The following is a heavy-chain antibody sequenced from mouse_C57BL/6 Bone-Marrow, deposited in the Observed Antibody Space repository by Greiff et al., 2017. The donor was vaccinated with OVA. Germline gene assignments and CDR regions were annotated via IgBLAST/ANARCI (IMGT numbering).Heavy chain of an antibody. CDR2: IYPRSGNT. Sequence: VHLVESGAELARPGASVKLSCKASGYTFTSYGISWVKQRTGQGLEWIGEIYPRSGNTYYNEKFKGKATLTADKSSSTAYMELRSLTSEDSAVYFCASPSRGYYFDYWGQGTTLTVSS. V-gene: IGHV1-81*01. CDR3: ASPSRGYYFDY. J-gene: IGHJ2*01. CDR1: GYTFTSYG.